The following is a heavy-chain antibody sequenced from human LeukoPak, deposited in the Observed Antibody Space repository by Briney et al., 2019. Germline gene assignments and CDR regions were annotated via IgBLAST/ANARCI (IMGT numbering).Heavy chain of an antibody. D-gene: IGHD4-11*01. V-gene: IGHV4-39*02. Sequence: SETLSLTCSVSGGSISSSSHFWGWIRQPPGKGLEWIGSIYYSGNTYYNPSLKSRVTMSVDTSKNHFSLKVTSVTAADTAVYYCARGRYSNWERYYYMDVWGKGATVTVSS. CDR3: ARGRYSNWERYYYMDV. CDR1: GGSISSSSHF. J-gene: IGHJ6*03. CDR2: IYYSGNT.